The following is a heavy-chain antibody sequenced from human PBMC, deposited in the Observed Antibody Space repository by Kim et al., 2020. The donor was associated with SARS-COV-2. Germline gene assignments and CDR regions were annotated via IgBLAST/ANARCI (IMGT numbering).Heavy chain of an antibody. V-gene: IGHV1-18*04. CDR3: ARGAYGDVSFDY. Sequence: ASVKVSCKACGYMFTAYGFRWVRQAPGQGLEWLGWINARDGNTKYGQKVQGRVIMTTDTSTNTAYLELWSLRYDDTAMYYCARGAYGDVSFDYWGQGTLV. J-gene: IGHJ4*02. D-gene: IGHD4-17*01. CDR1: GYMFTAYG. CDR2: INARDGNT.